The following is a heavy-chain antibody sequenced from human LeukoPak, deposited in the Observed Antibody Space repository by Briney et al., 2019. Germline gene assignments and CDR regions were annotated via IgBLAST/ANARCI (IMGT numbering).Heavy chain of an antibody. CDR2: ISSSGSTI. CDR1: GFTFSSYG. D-gene: IGHD5-12*01. Sequence: PGGSLRLSCAASGFTFSSYGMSWVRQAPGKGLEWVSYISSSGSTIYYADSVKGRFTISRDNAKNSLYLQMNSLRAEDTAVYYCARDDSGYDSTDYWGQGTLVTVSS. V-gene: IGHV3-48*01. CDR3: ARDDSGYDSTDY. J-gene: IGHJ4*02.